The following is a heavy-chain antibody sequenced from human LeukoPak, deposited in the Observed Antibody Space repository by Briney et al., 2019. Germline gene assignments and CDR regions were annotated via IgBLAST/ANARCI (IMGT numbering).Heavy chain of an antibody. CDR1: GFTFSGSD. J-gene: IGHJ4*02. Sequence: PGGSLRLSCAAPGFTFSGSDIHWVRQASGKGLEWVGRITTKPDNYATAYAASVKGRFTISREDSENTAYLQMNSLKTEDTAVYYCTTYRSGHYWGQGTLVTVSS. D-gene: IGHD6-19*01. CDR2: ITTKPDNYAT. V-gene: IGHV3-73*01. CDR3: TTYRSGHY.